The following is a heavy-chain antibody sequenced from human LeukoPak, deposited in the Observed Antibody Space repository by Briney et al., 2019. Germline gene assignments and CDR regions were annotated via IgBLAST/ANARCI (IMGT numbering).Heavy chain of an antibody. CDR1: GFTLSSYR. D-gene: IGHD2-15*01. V-gene: IGHV3-74*01. J-gene: IGHJ4*02. CDR2: IESDGSST. Sequence: QPGESLRLSCAASGFTLSSYRMHWVRQAPGKGLVWVSRIESDGSSTSYADSVKGRFTISRDNAKNTLYLQMNSLRAEDTAVYYCAKGYCSGGSCNRPFDYWGQGTLVTVSS. CDR3: AKGYCSGGSCNRPFDY.